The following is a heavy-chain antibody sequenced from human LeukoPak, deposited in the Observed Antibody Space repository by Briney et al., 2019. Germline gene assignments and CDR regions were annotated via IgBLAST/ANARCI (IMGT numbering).Heavy chain of an antibody. CDR2: IKSIGDGGTT. CDR1: GFIFRYAW. Sequence: GGSLRHSCAASGFIFRYAWMNWVRQAPGKGLEWVGRIKSIGDGGTTDYAAPVKGRFTISRDDSDATLYLHMNSLKTDDSAVYYCVTAKGASVGSGAIDHWGQGTLVTVSS. CDR3: VTAKGASVGSGAIDH. J-gene: IGHJ4*02. D-gene: IGHD2-15*01. V-gene: IGHV3-15*01.